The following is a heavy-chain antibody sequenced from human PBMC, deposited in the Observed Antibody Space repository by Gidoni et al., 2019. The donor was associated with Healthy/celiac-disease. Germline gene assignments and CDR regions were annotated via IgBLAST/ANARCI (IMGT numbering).Heavy chain of an antibody. V-gene: IGHV3-30*18. Sequence: QVQLVESGGGVVQPGRSLRLSCAASGFTFSSYGMHWVRQAPGKGLEWVAVISYDGSNKYYADSVKGRFTISRDNSKNTLYLQMNSLRAEDTAVYYCAKDLDGVIPGGYWGQGTLVTVSS. CDR3: AKDLDGVIPGGY. CDR1: GFTFSSYG. CDR2: ISYDGSNK. D-gene: IGHD3-22*01. J-gene: IGHJ4*02.